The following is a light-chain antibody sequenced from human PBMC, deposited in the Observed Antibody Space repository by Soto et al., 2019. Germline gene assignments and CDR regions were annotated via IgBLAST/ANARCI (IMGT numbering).Light chain of an antibody. V-gene: IGLV2-14*03. CDR2: DVS. J-gene: IGLJ2*01. CDR3: NSYTTTIVL. CDR1: SSDVGGYDS. Sequence: QPVLTQPASVSGSPGQSITISCTGTSSDVGGYDSVSWYQHHPGKAPKLLIFDVSDRPSGVSNRFSASKSGNTASLTISGLQAEDEADYYCNSYTTTIVLFGGGTKLTVL.